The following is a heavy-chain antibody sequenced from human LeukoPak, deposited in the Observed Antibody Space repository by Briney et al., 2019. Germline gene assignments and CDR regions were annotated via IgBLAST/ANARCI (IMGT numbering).Heavy chain of an antibody. CDR2: INHSGST. J-gene: IGHJ6*04. D-gene: IGHD2-2*01. V-gene: IGHV4-34*01. CDR3: ARVRKGVVPAAKPYYYGMDV. Sequence: SETLSLTCAVYGGSFSGYYWSWIRQPPGKGREWIGEINHSGSTNYNPSLKSRVTISVDTSKNQFSLKLSSVTAADTAVYYCARVRKGVVPAAKPYYYGMDVWGKGTTVTVSS. CDR1: GGSFSGYY.